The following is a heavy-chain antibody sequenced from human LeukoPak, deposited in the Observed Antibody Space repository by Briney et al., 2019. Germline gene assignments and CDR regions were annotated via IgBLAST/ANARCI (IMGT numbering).Heavy chain of an antibody. CDR3: TRDRASSGYYYQFSH. V-gene: IGHV3-49*04. CDR1: GFTFGDYA. CDR2: IRSKAYGGTT. J-gene: IGHJ4*02. Sequence: SGGSLRLPCTASGFTFGDYAMSWVRQAPGEGLEWVGFIRSKAYGGTTEYAASVKGRFTISRDDSKSIAYLQMNSLKTEDTAVYYCTRDRASSGYYYQFSHWGQGTLVTVSS. D-gene: IGHD3-22*01.